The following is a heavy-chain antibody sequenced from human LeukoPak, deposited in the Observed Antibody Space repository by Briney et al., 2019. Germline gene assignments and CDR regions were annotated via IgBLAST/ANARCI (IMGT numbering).Heavy chain of an antibody. CDR1: GFTFSSYS. CDR3: ARDEGADGSGSYNWDY. CDR2: ISSSSSYI. Sequence: GGSLRLSCAASGFTFSSYSMNWVRQAPGKGLEWVSSISSSSSYIYYADSVKGRFTISRDNARNSLYLQMNSLRAEDTAVYYCARDEGADGSGSYNWDYWGQGTLVTVSS. J-gene: IGHJ4*02. D-gene: IGHD3-10*01. V-gene: IGHV3-21*01.